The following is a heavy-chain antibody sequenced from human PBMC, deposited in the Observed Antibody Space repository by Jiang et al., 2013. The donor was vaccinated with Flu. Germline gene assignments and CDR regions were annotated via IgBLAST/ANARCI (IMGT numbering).Heavy chain of an antibody. CDR2: ISYDGINK. V-gene: IGHV3-30*18. D-gene: IGHD5-18*01. J-gene: IGHJ4*02. CDR3: AKDGSYGGFIGDLDY. Sequence: PGKGLEWVAVISYDGINKYSADSVKGRFTISRDNSKNTLYLQMNSLRAEDTAVYYCAKDGSYGGFIGDLDYWGQGTLVTVSS.